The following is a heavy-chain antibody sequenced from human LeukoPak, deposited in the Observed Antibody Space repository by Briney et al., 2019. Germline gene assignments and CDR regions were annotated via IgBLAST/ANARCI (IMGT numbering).Heavy chain of an antibody. Sequence: GASVKVSCKASGYTFTSYGISWVRQAPGQGLEWMGWISAYNGNTNYAQKLQGRVTMTTDTSTSTAYMELRSLRSDDTAVYYCARDRAVVTPGSAFDIWGQGTMVTVSS. D-gene: IGHD4-23*01. V-gene: IGHV1-18*01. J-gene: IGHJ3*02. CDR2: ISAYNGNT. CDR3: ARDRAVVTPGSAFDI. CDR1: GYTFTSYG.